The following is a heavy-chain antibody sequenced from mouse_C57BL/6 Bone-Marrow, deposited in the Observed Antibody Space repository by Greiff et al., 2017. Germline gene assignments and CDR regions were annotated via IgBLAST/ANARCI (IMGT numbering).Heavy chain of an antibody. CDR1: GFTFSDYY. CDR2: ISNGGGST. V-gene: IGHV5-12*01. Sequence: EVKLMESGGGLVQPGGSLKLSCAASGFTFSDYYMYWVRQTPEKRLEWVAYISNGGGSTYYPDTVKGRFTISRDNAKNTLYLQMSRLKSEDTAMYYCARHIYYDYDERGGGFDYWGQGTTLTVSS. CDR3: ARHIYYDYDERGGGFDY. J-gene: IGHJ2*01. D-gene: IGHD2-4*01.